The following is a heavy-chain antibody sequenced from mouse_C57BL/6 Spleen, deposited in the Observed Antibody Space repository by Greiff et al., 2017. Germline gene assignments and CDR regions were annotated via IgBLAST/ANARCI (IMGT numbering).Heavy chain of an antibody. D-gene: IGHD1-1*01. Sequence: VQLQQPGAELVRPGTSVKLSCKASGYTFTSYWMHWVKQRPGQGLEWIGVIDPSDSYTNYNQKFKGKATLTVDTSSSTAYMQLSSLTSEDSAVXYCARDAYYGSSYWYFDVWGTGTTVTVSS. V-gene: IGHV1-59*01. CDR3: ARDAYYGSSYWYFDV. CDR1: GYTFTSYW. J-gene: IGHJ1*03. CDR2: IDPSDSYT.